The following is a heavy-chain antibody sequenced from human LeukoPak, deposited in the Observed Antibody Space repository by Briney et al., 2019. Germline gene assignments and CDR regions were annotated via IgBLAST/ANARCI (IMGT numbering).Heavy chain of an antibody. D-gene: IGHD5-18*01. J-gene: IGHJ4*02. CDR3: ARALSYSYGSMDF. CDR1: GFTFSSYS. CDR2: ISSGSKYI. Sequence: GGSLRLSCVDSGFTFSSYSMNWVRQAPGKGLEWVSSISSGSKYIYNADSVKGRFTISRDNAKSSLYLQMNSLRAEDTAVYYCARALSYSYGSMDFWGQGTLVIVSS. V-gene: IGHV3-21*01.